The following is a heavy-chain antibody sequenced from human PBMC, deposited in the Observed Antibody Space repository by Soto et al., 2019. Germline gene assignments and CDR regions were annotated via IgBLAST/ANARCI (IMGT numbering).Heavy chain of an antibody. Sequence: GGSLRLSCSASGFSVNNNYMTWVRQAPGRRPEWVAVIYTRGTTHYADFATGRFTFSRDNSKNTLYLQMDSLRPEDTAVYYCAKLWGYYFESWGPGTLVTVSS. CDR2: IYTRGTT. CDR1: GFSVNNNY. D-gene: IGHD2-21*01. J-gene: IGHJ4*02. V-gene: IGHV3-53*01. CDR3: AKLWGYYFES.